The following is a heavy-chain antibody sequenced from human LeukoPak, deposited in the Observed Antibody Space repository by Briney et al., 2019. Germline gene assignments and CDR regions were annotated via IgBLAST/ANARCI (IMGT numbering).Heavy chain of an antibody. CDR2: ISSGSNSI. D-gene: IGHD3-22*01. V-gene: IGHV3-48*01. CDR1: GFTFSSYS. Sequence: PGGSLRLSCAASGFTFSSYSMTWVRQAPGKGLEWVSYISSGSNSIYYADSVKGRFTISRDNAKNSLYLQMNSLRADDTAVFYCASGHYYYDSSGSSGGGYYFDYWGQGTLVTVSS. CDR3: ASGHYYYDSSGSSGGGYYFDY. J-gene: IGHJ4*02.